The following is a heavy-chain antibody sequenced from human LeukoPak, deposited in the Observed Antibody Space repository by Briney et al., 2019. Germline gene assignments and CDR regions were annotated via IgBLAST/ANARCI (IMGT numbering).Heavy chain of an antibody. CDR3: ASRGCSGGSCYSGDY. D-gene: IGHD2-15*01. V-gene: IGHV3-23*01. CDR2: FSGSGGST. J-gene: IGHJ4*02. CDR1: GFTFISYS. Sequence: GGSPRLSCSASGFTFISYSKRWGRQAPGKGVEGVSAFSGSGGSTFYADSVRGRFTISRDNSKNTLYLQMNSLRAEDTAVYYCASRGCSGGSCYSGDYWGQGTLVTVSS.